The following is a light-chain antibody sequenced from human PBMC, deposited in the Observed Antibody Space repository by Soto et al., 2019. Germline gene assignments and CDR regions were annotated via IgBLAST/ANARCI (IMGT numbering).Light chain of an antibody. J-gene: IGKJ1*01. Sequence: EIVMTQSPATLSVSPGERATLSCRASQSVSSNLAWYQQKPGQAPRLLIYGASTRATGIPARFSGRGSGTEFTPTISSLQSEDFAVYYCQQYNNWLTWTFGQGTKVEIK. V-gene: IGKV3-15*01. CDR2: GAS. CDR3: QQYNNWLTWT. CDR1: QSVSSN.